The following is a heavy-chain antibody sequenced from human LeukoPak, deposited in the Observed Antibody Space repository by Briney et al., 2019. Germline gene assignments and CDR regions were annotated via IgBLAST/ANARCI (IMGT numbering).Heavy chain of an antibody. J-gene: IGHJ6*03. CDR3: ARDSSSGYYYYYYMDV. Sequence: DPGGSLRLSCAASGFTFSSYSMNWVRQAPGKGLEWVSYISSSSSTIYYADSVKGRFTISRDNSKNTLYLQMNSLRAEDTAVYYCARDSSSGYYYYYYMDVWGKGTTVTVSS. D-gene: IGHD6-6*01. V-gene: IGHV3-48*01. CDR2: ISSSSSTI. CDR1: GFTFSSYS.